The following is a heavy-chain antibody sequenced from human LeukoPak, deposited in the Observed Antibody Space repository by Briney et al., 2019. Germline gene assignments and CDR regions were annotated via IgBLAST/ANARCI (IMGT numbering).Heavy chain of an antibody. V-gene: IGHV6-1*01. CDR1: GDAVSNNNAA. CDR3: ARGHDGYIDS. CDR2: TYYRSKWYN. J-gene: IGHJ4*02. Sequence: SQTPSLTCAISGDAVSNNNAAWNWIRQSPSRGLEWLGRTYYRSKWYNGYAVAVKSRITINPDTSKNQFSLQLNSVTPEDTAVYSCARGHDGYIDSWGQGALVTVSS. D-gene: IGHD5-24*01.